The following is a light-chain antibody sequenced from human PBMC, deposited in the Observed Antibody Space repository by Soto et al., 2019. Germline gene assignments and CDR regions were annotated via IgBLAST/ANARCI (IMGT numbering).Light chain of an antibody. CDR1: QDISNA. CDR2: ASS. CDR3: LQHNNLPFT. V-gene: IGKV1-17*01. J-gene: IGKJ3*01. Sequence: DIQMTQSPTSLSASVGDRVTITCRASQDISNALDWYQQKPGKAPKRLIYASSSWHSGAPARFSGSGSGTEFTLTINSLQPEDFATYFCLQHNNLPFTFGPGTKVDV.